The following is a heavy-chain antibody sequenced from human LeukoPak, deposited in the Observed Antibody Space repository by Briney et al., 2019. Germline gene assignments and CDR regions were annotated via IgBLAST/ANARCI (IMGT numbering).Heavy chain of an antibody. CDR1: GFTFSILD. J-gene: IGHJ3*02. CDR3: ATSPPVVPAAITAFDI. CDR2: IYTSGST. D-gene: IGHD2-2*01. V-gene: IGHV4-59*10. Sequence: PGGSLRLSCAASGFTFSILDMSWVRQAPGKGLEWIGRIYTSGSTPDYSPSLKSRVTMSIDTSKNQFSLQLSSVTAADTAVYYCATSPPVVPAAITAFDIWGQGTMVTVSS.